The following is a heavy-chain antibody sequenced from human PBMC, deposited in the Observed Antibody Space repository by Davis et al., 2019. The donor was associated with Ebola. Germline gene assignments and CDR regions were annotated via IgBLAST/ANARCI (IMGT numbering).Heavy chain of an antibody. D-gene: IGHD2-2*01. CDR2: ISSSSSTI. V-gene: IGHV3-48*02. Sequence: PGGSLRLSCAASGFTFSSYSMNWVRQAPGKGLEWVSYISSSSSTIYYADSVKGRFTISRDNAKNSLYLQMNSLRDEDTAVYYCAREHIVVVPADNHGMDVWGKGTTVTVSS. CDR1: GFTFSSYS. J-gene: IGHJ6*04. CDR3: AREHIVVVPADNHGMDV.